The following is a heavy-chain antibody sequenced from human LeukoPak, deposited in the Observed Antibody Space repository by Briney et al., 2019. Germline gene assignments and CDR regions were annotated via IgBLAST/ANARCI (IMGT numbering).Heavy chain of an antibody. Sequence: GRSLRLSCTVSGFTFSDHYMEWVSQAPGKGLEWVGRSRDKPHSYTTEYAASVQGRFTISRDDSKNTMYLQMNSLKTEDTAVYYCVMTESSGLHVFDMWGQGTKVTVSS. CDR2: SRDKPHSYTT. CDR1: GFTFSDHY. J-gene: IGHJ3*02. V-gene: IGHV3-72*01. D-gene: IGHD3-22*01. CDR3: VMTESSGLHVFDM.